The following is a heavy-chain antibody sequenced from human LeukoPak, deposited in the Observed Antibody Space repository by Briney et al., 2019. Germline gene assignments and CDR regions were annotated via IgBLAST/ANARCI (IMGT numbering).Heavy chain of an antibody. V-gene: IGHV1-69*05. Sequence: SVEVSCKASGGTFSSSAFSWVRQAPGQGLEWIGGIIPIFGTVNYAQKFQGRVSITTDESTSTAYMELRSLRSEDTAVYYCARAAGYCSSTVCRWFDPWGQGILVTVSS. D-gene: IGHD2-2*01. CDR1: GGTFSSSA. J-gene: IGHJ5*02. CDR2: IIPIFGTV. CDR3: ARAAGYCSSTVCRWFDP.